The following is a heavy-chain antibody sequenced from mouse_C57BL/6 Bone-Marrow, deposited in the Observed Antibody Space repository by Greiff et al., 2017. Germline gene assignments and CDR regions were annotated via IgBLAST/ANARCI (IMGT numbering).Heavy chain of an antibody. Sequence: QVQLQQSGPELVKPGASVKISCKASGYAFSSSWMNWVKQRPGKGLEWIGRIYPGDGDTNYNGKFKGKATLTADKSSSTAYMQRSSLTSEDSAVYFCARPYYCSSYWFAYWGQGTLVTVSA. V-gene: IGHV1-82*01. D-gene: IGHD1-1*01. CDR2: IYPGDGDT. CDR1: GYAFSSSW. CDR3: ARPYYCSSYWFAY. J-gene: IGHJ3*01.